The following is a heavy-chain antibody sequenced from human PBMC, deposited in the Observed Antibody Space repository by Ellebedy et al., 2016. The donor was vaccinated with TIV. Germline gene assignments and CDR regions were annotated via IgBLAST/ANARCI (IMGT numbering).Heavy chain of an antibody. CDR1: GGSITSYF. D-gene: IGHD5-12*01. CDR3: AREGIVATIFIEP. V-gene: IGHV4-59*01. CDR2: VYYTGTT. Sequence: MPSETLSLTCNVSGGSITSYFWTWIRQTPGKGLEWIGYVYYTGTTDYNPSLSSRVTISIDTSKSQFSLRLNSVTAADTAVYYCAREGIVATIFIEPWGPGTLVTVSS. J-gene: IGHJ5*02.